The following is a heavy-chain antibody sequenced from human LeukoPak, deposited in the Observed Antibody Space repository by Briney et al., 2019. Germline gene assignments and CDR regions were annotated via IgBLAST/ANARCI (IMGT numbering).Heavy chain of an antibody. D-gene: IGHD6-6*01. J-gene: IGHJ6*03. Sequence: GGSLRLSCAASGFTFSTYSMSWVRQAPGKGLEWVSSISSSSTYIYYADSVKGRFTISRDNAKNSLYLLMNSLRAEDTAVYYCASGNSSPYYYYYYMDVWGKGTTVTVSS. CDR3: ASGNSSPYYYYYYMDV. CDR1: GFTFSTYS. V-gene: IGHV3-21*01. CDR2: ISSSSTYI.